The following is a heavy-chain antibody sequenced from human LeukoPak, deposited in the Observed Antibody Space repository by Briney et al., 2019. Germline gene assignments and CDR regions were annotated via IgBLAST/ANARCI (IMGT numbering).Heavy chain of an antibody. V-gene: IGHV3-30*02. D-gene: IGHD6-13*01. CDR2: IQFDGSKI. Sequence: GGSLRLSCVASGFTFNTHGMHWVRQAPGKGLEWVAFIQFDGSKIDYADSVKGRFTISRDNSENTLYLQMNGLGVEDTAVYFCAKWGFIAPTGNPIGESFQHWGQGTLVSVSS. CDR3: AKWGFIAPTGNPIGESFQH. J-gene: IGHJ1*01. CDR1: GFTFNTHG.